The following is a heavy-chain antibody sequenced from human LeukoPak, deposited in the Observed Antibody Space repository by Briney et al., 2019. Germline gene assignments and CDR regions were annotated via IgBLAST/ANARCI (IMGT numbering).Heavy chain of an antibody. CDR1: GFTFSSYG. CDR2: ISYDGSNK. J-gene: IGHJ5*01. V-gene: IGHV3-30*18. D-gene: IGHD2-2*03. CDR3: AKVPNGYGSSSSCLNWFDS. Sequence: GGSLRLSCAASGFTFSSYGMHWVRQAPGKGLEWVAVISYDGSNKYYADSVKGRFTIYRDNSKNTLYLQVNSRRAEDTAVYYCAKVPNGYGSSSSCLNWFDSWGQGTLVTVSS.